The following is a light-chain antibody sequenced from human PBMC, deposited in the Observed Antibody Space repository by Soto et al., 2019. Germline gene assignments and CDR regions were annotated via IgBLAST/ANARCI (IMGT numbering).Light chain of an antibody. CDR2: DAS. V-gene: IGKV3-11*01. Sequence: EIVLTQSPGTLSLSPGERATLSCRASQSVGKYLVWYQQKPGQAPRLLIYDASNRATGIPARFSGSGSGTDFTLTISSLGPEDFAVYYCQQRSNFFGGGTKVDIK. CDR1: QSVGKY. J-gene: IGKJ4*01. CDR3: QQRSNF.